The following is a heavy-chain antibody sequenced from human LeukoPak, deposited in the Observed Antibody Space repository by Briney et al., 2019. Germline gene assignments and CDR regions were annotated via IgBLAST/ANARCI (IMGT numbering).Heavy chain of an antibody. D-gene: IGHD4-23*01. J-gene: IGHJ3*02. CDR3: ARHYHGGNPEDDDAFDI. Sequence: PGESLKISCKGPGYSFTSFWIGWVRQKPGKGLEWMGIIYPGDSDTRYSPSFQGQVTISADKSISTAYLQWSSLKASDTAMYYCARHYHGGNPEDDDAFDIWGQGTMVTVSS. CDR2: IYPGDSDT. CDR1: GYSFTSFW. V-gene: IGHV5-51*01.